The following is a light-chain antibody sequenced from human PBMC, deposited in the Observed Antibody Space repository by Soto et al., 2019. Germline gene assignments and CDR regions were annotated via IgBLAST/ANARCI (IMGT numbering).Light chain of an antibody. CDR3: QQRTNWPWT. CDR1: QSVGSY. V-gene: IGKV3-11*01. Sequence: EIVLTQSPAPLSLSPGERATLSCRASQSVGSYFARYQQKPGQTPRLLIYDTSYSATGIPARFSGSGSGTDFALTISGLEPEDFAVYYCQQRTNWPWTFGQGTKVDIK. J-gene: IGKJ1*01. CDR2: DTS.